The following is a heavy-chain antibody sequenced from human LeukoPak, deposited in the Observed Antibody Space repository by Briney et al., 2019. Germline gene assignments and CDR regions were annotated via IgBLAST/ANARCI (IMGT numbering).Heavy chain of an antibody. J-gene: IGHJ6*03. V-gene: IGHV1-3*04. CDR3: ARCMVRGVILHYYYMDV. D-gene: IGHD3-10*01. CDR2: INNGNGNT. Sequence: ASVKVSCKASGYTFTSYVMHWVRQAPGQRLEWMGCINNGNGNTKYSQEFQGRVTITRDTSTSTAYMELRSLRSDDTAVYYCARCMVRGVILHYYYMDVWGKGTTVTVSS. CDR1: GYTFTSYV.